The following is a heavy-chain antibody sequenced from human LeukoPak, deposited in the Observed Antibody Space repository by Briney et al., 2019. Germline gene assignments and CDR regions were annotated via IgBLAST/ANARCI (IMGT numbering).Heavy chain of an antibody. D-gene: IGHD3-10*01. CDR3: ARDLAYYGSGKQNY. Sequence: GGSLRLSCAASGFTVSSNHMSWVRRAPGRGLEWVSVINSGGSTYYADSVKGRFTISRDNSKNTLYLQMNSLRAEDTAVYYCARDLAYYGSGKQNYWGQGTLVTVSS. V-gene: IGHV3-66*01. CDR1: GFTVSSNH. J-gene: IGHJ4*02. CDR2: INSGGST.